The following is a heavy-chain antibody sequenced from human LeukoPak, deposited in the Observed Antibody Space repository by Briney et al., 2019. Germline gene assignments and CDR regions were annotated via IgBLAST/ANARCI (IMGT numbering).Heavy chain of an antibody. CDR1: GYTFTSYG. V-gene: IGHV1-18*01. CDR3: ARDIVVVPAAISLDY. J-gene: IGHJ4*02. Sequence: ASVKVSCKASGYTFTSYGISWVRQAPGQGLEWMGWISAYNGNTNYAQKLQGRVTMTTDTSTSTAYMEQRSLRSDDTAVYYCARDIVVVPAAISLDYWGQGTLVTVSS. CDR2: ISAYNGNT. D-gene: IGHD2-2*02.